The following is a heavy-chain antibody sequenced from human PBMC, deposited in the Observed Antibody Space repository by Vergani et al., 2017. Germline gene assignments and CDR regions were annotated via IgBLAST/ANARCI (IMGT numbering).Heavy chain of an antibody. CDR3: ARGLTSSSSTSLDY. V-gene: IGHV3-30-3*01. CDR1: GFTFSPYA. CDR2: ISNDGSNK. D-gene: IGHD6-6*01. Sequence: QVQLVESGGGVVQPGRSLRLSCAASGFTFSPYAMNWVRQGPGKGLEWVAVISNDGSNKFYADSVKGRITISRDNSRNTVYLEMNSLRVEDTALYYCARGLTSSSSTSLDYWGQGTLLTVSS. J-gene: IGHJ4*02.